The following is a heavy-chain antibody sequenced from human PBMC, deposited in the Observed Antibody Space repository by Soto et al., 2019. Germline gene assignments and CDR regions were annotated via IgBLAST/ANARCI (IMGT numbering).Heavy chain of an antibody. CDR3: ARDLPMTTVTIFDY. V-gene: IGHV4-4*02. Sequence: PSETLSLTCAVSGGSISSSNWWSWVRQPPGKGLEWIGEIYHSGSTNYNPSLKSRVTISVDKSKNQFSLKLSSVTAADTAVYYCARDLPMTTVTIFDYWGQGTLVTVSS. CDR2: IYHSGST. D-gene: IGHD4-17*01. J-gene: IGHJ4*02. CDR1: GGSISSSNW.